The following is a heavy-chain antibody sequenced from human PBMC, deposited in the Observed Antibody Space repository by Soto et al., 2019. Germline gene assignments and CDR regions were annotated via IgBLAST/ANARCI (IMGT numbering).Heavy chain of an antibody. J-gene: IGHJ4*02. D-gene: IGHD5-12*01. Sequence: QVQLVQSGAEVKKPGSSVKVSCKASGGTFSSYTISWVRQAPGQGLEWMGRIIPILGIANYAQKFQGRVTITADKSTSTAYMELSSMRAEDTAVYYCGYSGYDRFDYWGQGTLVTVSS. CDR3: GYSGYDRFDY. V-gene: IGHV1-69*02. CDR1: GGTFSSYT. CDR2: IIPILGIA.